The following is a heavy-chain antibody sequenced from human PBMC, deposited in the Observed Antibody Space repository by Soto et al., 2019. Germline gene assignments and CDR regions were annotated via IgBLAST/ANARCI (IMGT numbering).Heavy chain of an antibody. CDR2: ISGSGSNI. J-gene: IGHJ6*02. CDR1: GFTFRTFG. Sequence: WSLRLSCAASGFTFRTFGMNWVRQAPGKGLEWVSFISGSGSNIYYADSVKGRFTISRDNARNSLFLQMNSLRAEDTAVFYCARGHGMDVWGQGTTVTVPS. V-gene: IGHV3-21*01. CDR3: ARGHGMDV.